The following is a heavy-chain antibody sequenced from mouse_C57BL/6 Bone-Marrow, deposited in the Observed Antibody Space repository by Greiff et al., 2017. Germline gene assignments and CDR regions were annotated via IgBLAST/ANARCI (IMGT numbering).Heavy chain of an antibody. D-gene: IGHD1-1*01. V-gene: IGHV1-74*01. J-gene: IGHJ2*01. CDR3: APLYYYGSSSGFDY. CDR1: GYTFTSYW. Sequence: QVQLKQPGAELMKPGASVKVSCKASGYTFTSYWMHWVKQRPGQGLEWIGRIHPSDSDTNYNQKFKGKATLTVDKSSSTAYMQLSSLTSEDSAVYYCAPLYYYGSSSGFDYWGQGTTLTVSS. CDR2: IHPSDSDT.